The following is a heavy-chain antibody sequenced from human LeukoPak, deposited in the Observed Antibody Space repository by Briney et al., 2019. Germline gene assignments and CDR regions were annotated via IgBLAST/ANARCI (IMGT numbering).Heavy chain of an antibody. CDR1: GASISAYH. CDR3: ARIWGSGYNDAFDI. D-gene: IGHD3-3*01. V-gene: IGHV4-4*07. Sequence: SETLSLTCSVSGASISAYHWSWIRQPAGKGLEWIGRIYSSGRTNYIPSLKSRLTMSVDMSKTQFSLKLTSVTAADTAVYYCARIWGSGYNDAFDIWGQGTMVTVSS. CDR2: IYSSGRT. J-gene: IGHJ3*02.